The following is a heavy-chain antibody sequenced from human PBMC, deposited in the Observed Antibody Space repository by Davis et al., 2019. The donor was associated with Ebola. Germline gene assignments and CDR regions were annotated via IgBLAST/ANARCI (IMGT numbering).Heavy chain of an antibody. V-gene: IGHV3-15*01. Sequence: GESLKISCAASGFTFSHAWMSWVRQAPGKGLEWVGRIKSNTDGGTTDYAAPVKGRFTISRDDSKNTLYLQMNSLKTEDTAVYYCTTEHPRRGFWWGQGTLATVSS. CDR2: IKSNTDGGTT. CDR3: TTEHPRRGFW. CDR1: GFTFSHAW. D-gene: IGHD3-10*01. J-gene: IGHJ4*02.